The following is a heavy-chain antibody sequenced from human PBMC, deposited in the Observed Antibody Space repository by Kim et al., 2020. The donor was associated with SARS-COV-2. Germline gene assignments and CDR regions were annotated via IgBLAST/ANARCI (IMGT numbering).Heavy chain of an antibody. J-gene: IGHJ4*02. Sequence: GGSLRLSCAASGFTFSSYGMHWVRQAPGKGLEWVAVISYDGSNKYYADSVKGRFTISRDNSKNTLYLQMNSLRAEDTAVYYCAKGSTTPQISDYWGQGTLVTLSS. CDR2: ISYDGSNK. V-gene: IGHV3-30*18. CDR3: AKGSTTPQISDY. D-gene: IGHD4-4*01. CDR1: GFTFSSYG.